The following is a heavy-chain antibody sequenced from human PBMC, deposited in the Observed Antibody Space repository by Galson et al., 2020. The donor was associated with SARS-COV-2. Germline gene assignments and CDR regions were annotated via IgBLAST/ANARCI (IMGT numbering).Heavy chain of an antibody. CDR2: NGNT. CDR3: ARNFGVANDY. V-gene: IGHV1-18*01. D-gene: IGHD5-12*01. J-gene: IGHJ4*02. Sequence: NGNTNFAQKLQGRVTLTTDTSTSTAYMELRSLRSDDTAVYYCARNFGVANDYWGQGSLVTVSS.